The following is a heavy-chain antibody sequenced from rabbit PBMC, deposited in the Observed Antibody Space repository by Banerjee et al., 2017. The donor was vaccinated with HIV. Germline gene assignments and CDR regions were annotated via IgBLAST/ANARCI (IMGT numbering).Heavy chain of an antibody. Sequence: QEQLEESGGGLVKPEGSLTLTCKASGFSFSNKYVMCWVRQAPGKGLEWIACINTSSGNTVYATWAKGRFTISKASWTTVTLQMTSLTAADTATYFCARGPNDGYGVPTYFGLWGPGTLVTVS. V-gene: IGHV1S45*01. CDR1: GFSFSNKYV. J-gene: IGHJ4*01. D-gene: IGHD6-1*01. CDR2: INTSSGNT. CDR3: ARGPNDGYGVPTYFGL.